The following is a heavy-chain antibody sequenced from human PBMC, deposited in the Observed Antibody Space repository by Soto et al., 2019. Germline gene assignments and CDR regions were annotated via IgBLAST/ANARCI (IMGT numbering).Heavy chain of an antibody. CDR2: ISGRGGST. Sequence: PGGSLRLSCAASGFTVSSYAMNWIRQAPGKGLEWVSVISGRGGSTSYADSVRGRFTLSRDNSKNTLYLQMDSLRADDTAVYYCAKLNYQLLRSHYGMDVWGQGTTVTVSS. V-gene: IGHV3-23*01. D-gene: IGHD4-17*01. CDR3: AKLNYQLLRSHYGMDV. J-gene: IGHJ6*02. CDR1: GFTVSSYA.